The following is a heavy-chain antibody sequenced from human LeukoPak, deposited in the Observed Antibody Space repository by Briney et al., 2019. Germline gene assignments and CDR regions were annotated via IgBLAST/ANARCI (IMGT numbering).Heavy chain of an antibody. Sequence: ASVKVSCKASGYTFTGYYMHWVRQAPGQGLEWMGWINPNSGGTNYAQKFQGRVTMTRDTSISTAYMELSRLRSDDTAVYYCARASIHSYYDSSGYYLPTVDYWGQGTLVTVSS. V-gene: IGHV1-2*02. D-gene: IGHD3-22*01. CDR3: ARASIHSYYDSSGYYLPTVDY. CDR1: GYTFTGYY. CDR2: INPNSGGT. J-gene: IGHJ4*02.